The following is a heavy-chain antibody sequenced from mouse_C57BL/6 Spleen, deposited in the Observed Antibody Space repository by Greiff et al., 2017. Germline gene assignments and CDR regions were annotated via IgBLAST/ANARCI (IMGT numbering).Heavy chain of an antibody. CDR3: ARDKTTVVADWYFDV. V-gene: IGHV1-7*01. D-gene: IGHD1-1*01. CDR1: GYTFTSYW. J-gene: IGHJ1*03. CDR2: LNPSSGYT. Sequence: VQLQQSGAELAKPGASVKLSCKASGYTFTSYWMHWVNQRPGQGLEWIGYLNPSSGYTKYNQKFKDKATLTADKSSSTAYMQLSSLTYEDSAVYYCARDKTTVVADWYFDVWGTGTTVTVSS.